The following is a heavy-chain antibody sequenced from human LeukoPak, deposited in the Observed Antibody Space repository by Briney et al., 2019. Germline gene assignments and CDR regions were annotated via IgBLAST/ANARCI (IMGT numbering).Heavy chain of an antibody. J-gene: IGHJ4*02. CDR1: GFTFSSYG. Sequence: GGSLRLSCAASGFTFSSYGMHWVRQAPGKGLEWVSVIYSGGSTYYADSVKGRFTISRDNSKNTLYLQMNSLRAEDTAVYYCARAGDGYNFYWGQGTLVTVSS. D-gene: IGHD5-24*01. V-gene: IGHV3-NL1*01. CDR2: IYSGGST. CDR3: ARAGDGYNFY.